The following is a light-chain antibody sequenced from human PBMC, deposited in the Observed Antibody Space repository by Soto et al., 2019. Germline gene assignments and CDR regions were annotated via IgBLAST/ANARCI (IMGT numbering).Light chain of an antibody. J-gene: IGLJ3*02. Sequence: QSVLPQPPSVSEAPRPRVTISCSGSSSNIGNNAVNWYQQLPGKAPKLLIYYDDLLPSGVSDRFSGSKSGTSASLAISGLQAEDEAEYYCAAWDDSRKGWVFGGGTKLTV. CDR1: SSNIGNNA. V-gene: IGLV1-36*01. CDR2: YDD. CDR3: AAWDDSRKGWV.